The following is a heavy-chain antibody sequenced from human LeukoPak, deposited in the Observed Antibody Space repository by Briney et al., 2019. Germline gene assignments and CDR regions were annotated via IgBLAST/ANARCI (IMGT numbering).Heavy chain of an antibody. CDR1: GFTFSRHD. D-gene: IGHD1-1*01. J-gene: IGHJ6*02. V-gene: IGHV3-30*18. CDR3: AKRMEYYYGMDV. Sequence: PGGSLRLSCAASGFTFSRHDMHWVRQAPGRGLEWVALISYDGTNKYYGDSVKGRFTISRDNSKNTLYLQMNSLRPEDTAVYYCAKRMEYYYGMDVWGQGTTVTVPS. CDR2: ISYDGTNK.